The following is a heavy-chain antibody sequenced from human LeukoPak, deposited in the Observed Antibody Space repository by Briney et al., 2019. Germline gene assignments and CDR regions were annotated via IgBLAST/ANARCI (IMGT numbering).Heavy chain of an antibody. V-gene: IGHV3-30*19. Sequence: PGGSLRLSYAASGFTFSSYGMHWVRQAPGKGLEWVAAVSYDGGSEYYADSVKGRFAVSRDNSKNTLYLQMRSLRPEDTAVYYCASNFYDVGGYYYRTPVQYWGQGTPVTVSS. CDR1: GFTFSSYG. J-gene: IGHJ4*02. CDR3: ASNFYDVGGYYYRTPVQY. D-gene: IGHD3-22*01. CDR2: VSYDGGSE.